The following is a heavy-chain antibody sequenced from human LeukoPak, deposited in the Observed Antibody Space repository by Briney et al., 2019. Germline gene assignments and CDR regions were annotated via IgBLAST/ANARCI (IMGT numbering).Heavy chain of an antibody. CDR3: VTYSGPAAVPRYFQH. CDR1: GGSISSISYY. Sequence: SETLSLTCTVSGGSISSISYYWGWLRQPPGKGLDWIGNIYYSGSTYYNPSLKSRVTISVDTSKNQFSLKLSSVTVADTAVYYCVTYSGPAAVPRYFQHWGQGTLVTVSS. V-gene: IGHV4-39*01. D-gene: IGHD2-2*02. CDR2: IYYSGST. J-gene: IGHJ1*01.